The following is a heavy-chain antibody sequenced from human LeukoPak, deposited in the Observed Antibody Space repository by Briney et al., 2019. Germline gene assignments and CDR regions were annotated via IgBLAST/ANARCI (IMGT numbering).Heavy chain of an antibody. CDR1: GYAFTSYG. CDR3: ASVRGYSSGWYSGGYYYGMDV. Sequence: APVKVSFKGSGYAFTSYGISGGRQAPGQGVEGGGGISAYNGNTNYAQKLQGRVTMTTDTSTSTAYMELRSLRSDDTAVYYCASVRGYSSGWYSGGYYYGMDVWGKGTTVTVSS. D-gene: IGHD6-19*01. CDR2: ISAYNGNT. J-gene: IGHJ6*04. V-gene: IGHV1-18*04.